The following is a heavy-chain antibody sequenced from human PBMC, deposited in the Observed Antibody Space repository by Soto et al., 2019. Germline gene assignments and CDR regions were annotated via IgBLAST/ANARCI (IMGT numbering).Heavy chain of an antibody. D-gene: IGHD6-19*01. J-gene: IGHJ4*02. Sequence: QVQLQQWGAGLLKPSETLSLTCAVYGGSFSGYYWSWIRQPPGKGLEWIGEINHSGSTNYNPSLKSRVTISVDTSKNQFSLKLSSVTAADTAVYYCARGGRAVASDYWGQGTLVTVSS. CDR2: INHSGST. CDR1: GGSFSGYY. V-gene: IGHV4-34*01. CDR3: ARGGRAVASDY.